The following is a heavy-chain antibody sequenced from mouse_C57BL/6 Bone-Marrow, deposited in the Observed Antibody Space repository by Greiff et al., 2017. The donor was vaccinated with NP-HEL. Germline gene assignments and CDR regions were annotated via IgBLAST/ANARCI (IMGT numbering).Heavy chain of an antibody. V-gene: IGHV5-4*01. CDR2: ISDVFLYT. Sequence: EVQLVESGGGLVNPGGSLKLSCAASGSTLTLYCLSVLLARPSHILDFFSTISDVFLYTYYPDNVKGRFTISRDNAKNNLYLQMSHLKSEDTAMYYCARGSTPAWFAYWGQGTLVTVSA. CDR3: ARGSTPAWFAY. J-gene: IGHJ3*01. D-gene: IGHD2-1*01. CDR1: GSTLTLYC.